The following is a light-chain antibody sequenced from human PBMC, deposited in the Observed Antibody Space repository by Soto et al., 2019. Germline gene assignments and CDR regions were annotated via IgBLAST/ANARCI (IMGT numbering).Light chain of an antibody. V-gene: IGLV2-14*03. J-gene: IGLJ1*01. CDR1: SSDVGGYNY. CDR2: DVS. CDR3: GSFTSTSPPYV. Sequence: QSALTQPASVSGSPGQSITISCTGTSSDVGGYNYVSWYQHHPGKAPKLMIYDVSNRPSGVSNRFSGSKSGNTASLTISGLQAEDEADYYCGSFTSTSPPYVFGTVTQLTVL.